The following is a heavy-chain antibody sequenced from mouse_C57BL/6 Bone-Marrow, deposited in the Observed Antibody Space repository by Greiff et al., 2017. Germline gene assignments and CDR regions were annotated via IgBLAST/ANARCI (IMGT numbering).Heavy chain of an antibody. CDR2: INPNNGGT. D-gene: IGHD1-1*01. V-gene: IGHV1-26*01. J-gene: IGHJ2*01. CDR3: ASPLFLY. CDR1: GYTFTDYY. Sequence: EVQLQQSGPELVKPGASVKISCKASGYTFTDYYMNWVKQSHGKSLEWIGDINPNNGGTSYNQKFKGKATLTVEKSSSTAYMELRSLTSEDSAVXYSASPLFLYWGQGTTLTVSS.